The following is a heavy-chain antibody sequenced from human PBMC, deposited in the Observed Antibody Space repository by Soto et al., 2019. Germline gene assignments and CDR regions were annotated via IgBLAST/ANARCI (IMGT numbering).Heavy chain of an antibody. J-gene: IGHJ6*02. CDR1: GGTFSSYA. Sequence: QVQLVQSGAEVKKPGSSVKVSYKASGGTFSSYAINWVRPAPGQGLEWMGGIIRIFGTPDYAQRFQGRVTLTADESTSTAYMELSSLRSEDTAVYYCARQGSNEYYYYGMDVWGQGTTVTVSS. D-gene: IGHD3-10*01. V-gene: IGHV1-69*12. CDR2: IIRIFGTP. CDR3: ARQGSNEYYYYGMDV.